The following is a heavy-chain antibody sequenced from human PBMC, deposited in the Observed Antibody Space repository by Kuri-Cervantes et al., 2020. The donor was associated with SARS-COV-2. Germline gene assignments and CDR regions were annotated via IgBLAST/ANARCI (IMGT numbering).Heavy chain of an antibody. Sequence: SETLSLTCAVYGGSFSGYYWSWIRQPPGKGLEWIGEINHSGSTNYNPSLKSRVTISVDTSKNQFSLKLSSVTAADTAVYYCARQGGGFLEWSYYFDYWGQGTLVTVSS. V-gene: IGHV4-34*01. D-gene: IGHD3-3*01. CDR1: GGSFSGYY. CDR2: INHSGST. CDR3: ARQGGGFLEWSYYFDY. J-gene: IGHJ4*02.